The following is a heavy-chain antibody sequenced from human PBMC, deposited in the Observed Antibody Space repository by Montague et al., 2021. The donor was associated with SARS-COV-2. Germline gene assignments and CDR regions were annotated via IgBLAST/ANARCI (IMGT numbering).Heavy chain of an antibody. CDR1: GGSISSFY. V-gene: IGHV4-59*08. J-gene: IGHJ4*02. CDR2: ISDSGST. Sequence: SETLSLTCTVSGGSISSFYWSWFRQPPGKGLEWIGYISDSGSTNYNPSLTSRVTMSVDTSKNQFSLKVNSVTAADTAVYYCARKGSGRPDLAYWGQGTLVTVSS. CDR3: ARKGSGRPDLAY. D-gene: IGHD1-26*01.